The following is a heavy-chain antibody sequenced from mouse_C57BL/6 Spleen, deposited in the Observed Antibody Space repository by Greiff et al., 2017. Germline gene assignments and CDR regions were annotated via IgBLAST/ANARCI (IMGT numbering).Heavy chain of an antibody. CDR2: IDPYSGGT. Sequence: QVHVKQPGAELVMPGASVKLSCKASGYTFTSYSMHWVKQRPGRGLEWIGRIDPYSGGTKYNEKFKSKATLTVDKPSRTAYMQLSSLTSEDSAVYYCARELSSYWYFDVWGTGTTVTVSS. CDR1: GYTFTSYS. V-gene: IGHV1-72*01. CDR3: ARELSSYWYFDV. D-gene: IGHD1-1*01. J-gene: IGHJ1*03.